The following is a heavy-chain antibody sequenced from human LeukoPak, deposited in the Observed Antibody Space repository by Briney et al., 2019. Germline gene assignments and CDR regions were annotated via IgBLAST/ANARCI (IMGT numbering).Heavy chain of an antibody. CDR1: GFTFSSFG. Sequence: GRSLRLSCAASGFTFSSFGMHWVRQAPGKWLEWVAFLSYDGSNRYYADSVKGRFTISRDNSKNTLYLQMNSLRAEDTAVYYCAKDASTVTLHADYWGQGTLVTVSS. V-gene: IGHV3-30*18. CDR2: LSYDGSNR. D-gene: IGHD4-17*01. CDR3: AKDASTVTLHADY. J-gene: IGHJ4*02.